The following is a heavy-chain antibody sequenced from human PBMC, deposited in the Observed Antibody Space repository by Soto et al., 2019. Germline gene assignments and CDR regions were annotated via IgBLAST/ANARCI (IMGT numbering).Heavy chain of an antibody. V-gene: IGHV1-69*01. CDR1: GGTFSSYA. CDR3: AREGQYSCSWYLSLRWFDP. CDR2: IIPIFGRA. Sequence: QVQLVQSGAEVKKPGSSVKVSCTASGGTFSSYAISWVRQAPGQGLEWMGGIIPIFGRANYAQKIQGRVTITADESTSSAYMELSSLRSEDTAVYYCAREGQYSCSWYLSLRWFDPWGQGTLVTVSS. D-gene: IGHD6-13*01. J-gene: IGHJ5*02.